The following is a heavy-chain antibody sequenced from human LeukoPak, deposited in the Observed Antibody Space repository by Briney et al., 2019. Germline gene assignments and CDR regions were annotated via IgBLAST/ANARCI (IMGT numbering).Heavy chain of an antibody. CDR1: GGSISSYY. J-gene: IGHJ4*02. CDR2: IYYSGST. D-gene: IGHD3-22*01. V-gene: IGHV4-59*01. Sequence: SETLSLTCTVSGGSISSYYWSWIRQPPGKGLECIGYIYYSGSTNYNPSLKSRVTISVDTSKNQFSLKPSSVTAADTAVYYCARHYDSSGYYLYYFDYWGQGTLVTVSS. CDR3: ARHYDSSGYYLYYFDY.